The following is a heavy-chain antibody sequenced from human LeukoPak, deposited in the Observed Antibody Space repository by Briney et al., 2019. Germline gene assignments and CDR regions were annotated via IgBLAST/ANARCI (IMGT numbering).Heavy chain of an antibody. D-gene: IGHD1-26*01. CDR3: ARSSGSYYKYFQQ. J-gene: IGHJ1*01. CDR2: IIPIFGTA. Sequence: SVTVSCKASGGTFISYAISWVRQAPGQGLEWMGGIIPIFGTANYAQKFQGRVTITTDESTSTAYMELSSLRSEDTAVYYCARSSGSYYKYFQQWGQGTLVTVSS. CDR1: GGTFISYA. V-gene: IGHV1-69*05.